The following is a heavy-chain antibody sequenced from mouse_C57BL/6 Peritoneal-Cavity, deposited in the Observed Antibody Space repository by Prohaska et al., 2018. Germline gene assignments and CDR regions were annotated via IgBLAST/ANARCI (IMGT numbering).Heavy chain of an antibody. CDR3: ARGDYDVDYAMDY. V-gene: IGHV3-6*01. CDR2: ISYDGSN. Sequence: PSQSLSLTCSVTGYSITSGYYWNWIRQFPGNKLEWMGYISYDGSNNYNPSLKNRISITRDTSKNQFFLKLNSVTTEDTATYYCARGDYDVDYAMDYWGQGTSVTDSS. J-gene: IGHJ4*01. CDR1: GYSITSGYY. D-gene: IGHD2-4*01.